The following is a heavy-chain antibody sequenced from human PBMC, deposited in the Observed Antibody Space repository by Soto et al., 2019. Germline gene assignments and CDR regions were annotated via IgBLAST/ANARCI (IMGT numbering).Heavy chain of an antibody. CDR2: IYYSGST. V-gene: IGHV4-39*01. CDR3: ARPRGITIFGVVIGGAFDI. D-gene: IGHD3-3*01. CDR1: GGSISSSSYY. J-gene: IGHJ3*02. Sequence: SETLSLTCTVSGGSISSSSYYWGWIRQPPGKGLEWIGSIYYSGSTYYNPSLKSRVTISVDTSKNQFSLKLSSVTAADTAVYYCARPRGITIFGVVIGGAFDIWGQGTMVTVSS.